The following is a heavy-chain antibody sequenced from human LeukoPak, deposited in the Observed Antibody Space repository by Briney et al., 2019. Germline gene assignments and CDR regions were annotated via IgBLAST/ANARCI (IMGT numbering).Heavy chain of an antibody. CDR2: ISRTGFST. Sequence: GGSLRLSCAASGFMFSNSDMGWVRQAPGRGLEWVSTISRTGFSTFYADSVKGRFTISRDNSKSTLYIQMNSLRAEDTAVYYCARAKPKNMVRGLIMRRESRYYFDYWGQGTLVTVSS. J-gene: IGHJ4*02. D-gene: IGHD3-10*01. V-gene: IGHV3-23*01. CDR1: GFMFSNSD. CDR3: ARAKPKNMVRGLIMRRESRYYFDY.